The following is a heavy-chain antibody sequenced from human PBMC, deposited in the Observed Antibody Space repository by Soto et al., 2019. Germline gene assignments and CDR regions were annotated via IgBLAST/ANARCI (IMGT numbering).Heavy chain of an antibody. Sequence: GGSLRLSCAASGFTFSNAWMSWVRQAPGKGLEWVGRIKSKTDGGTTDYAAPVKGRFTISRDDSKNTLYLQMNSLKTEDTAVYYCMKDYDSSGYLVQAMNWGRGTLVTVSS. CDR2: IKSKTDGGTT. CDR3: MKDYDSSGYLVQAMN. V-gene: IGHV3-15*01. D-gene: IGHD3-22*01. J-gene: IGHJ4*02. CDR1: GFTFSNAW.